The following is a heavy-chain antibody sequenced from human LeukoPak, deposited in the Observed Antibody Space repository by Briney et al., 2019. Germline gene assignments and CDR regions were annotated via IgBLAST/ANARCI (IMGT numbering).Heavy chain of an antibody. D-gene: IGHD3-22*01. CDR1: GYTFTGYY. J-gene: IGHJ5*02. CDR2: INPNSGGT. Sequence: ASVKVSCKASGYTFTGYYMHWVRQAPGQGLEWMGWINPNSGGTNYAQKFQGRVTMTRDTSISTAYMELSRLRSDDTAVYYCAREIGDSYDSSGPWGQGTLVTVSS. V-gene: IGHV1-2*02. CDR3: AREIGDSYDSSGP.